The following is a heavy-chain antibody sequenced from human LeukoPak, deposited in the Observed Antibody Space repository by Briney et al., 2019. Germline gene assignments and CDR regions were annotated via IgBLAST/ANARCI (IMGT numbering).Heavy chain of an antibody. V-gene: IGHV3-30*04. CDR3: AREEQLVPYFDY. CDR1: GFTFSSYA. Sequence: GGSLRLSCAASGFTFSSYAMHWVRQAPGKGLEWVAVISYDGSNKYYADSVKGRFTISRDNSKNTLYLQMNSLRAEDTAVYYCAREEQLVPYFDYWGQGTLVTASP. D-gene: IGHD6-6*01. CDR2: ISYDGSNK. J-gene: IGHJ4*02.